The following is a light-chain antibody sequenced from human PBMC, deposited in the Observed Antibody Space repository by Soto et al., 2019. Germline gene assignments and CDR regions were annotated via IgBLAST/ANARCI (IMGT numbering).Light chain of an antibody. CDR3: QQSYSMPRT. J-gene: IGKJ1*01. CDR2: AAS. V-gene: IGKV1-39*01. Sequence: DIQMTQSPSSLSASVGDRVTITCRASQSISSYLNWYQQKPGKAPKLLIYAASSLQSGVPSRFSGSGSGTDFTLTISSLQPEDFATYYCQQSYSMPRTFGQGTKV. CDR1: QSISSY.